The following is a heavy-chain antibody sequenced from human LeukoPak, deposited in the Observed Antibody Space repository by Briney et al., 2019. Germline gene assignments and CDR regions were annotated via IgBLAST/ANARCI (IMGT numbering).Heavy chain of an antibody. CDR3: ARGVRPPPYTTDSWYYTY. CDR1: GFTFSNSD. D-gene: IGHD6-13*01. Sequence: GGSLRLSCAASGFTFSNSDVHWVRQTTGKGLEWVSTIGTEADTFYPGSVKGRFTISRDNAKNSLYLQMNSLRAGDTAVYYCARGVRPPPYTTDSWYYTYWGRGTPVTVSS. J-gene: IGHJ2*01. CDR2: IGTEADT. V-gene: IGHV3-13*01.